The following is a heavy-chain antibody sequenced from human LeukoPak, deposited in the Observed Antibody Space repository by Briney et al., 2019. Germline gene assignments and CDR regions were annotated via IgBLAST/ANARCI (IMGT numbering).Heavy chain of an antibody. D-gene: IGHD5-24*01. CDR1: GFTFSSYW. CDR2: INSDGSST. Sequence: GGSLRLSCAASGFTFSSYWMQWVRQAPGKGLVWVSRINSDGSSTSYADSVKGRFTISRDNAKNTLYPQMNSLRAEDTAVYYCARGVTMATISPYVYWGQGTLVTVSS. V-gene: IGHV3-74*01. CDR3: ARGVTMATISPYVY. J-gene: IGHJ4*02.